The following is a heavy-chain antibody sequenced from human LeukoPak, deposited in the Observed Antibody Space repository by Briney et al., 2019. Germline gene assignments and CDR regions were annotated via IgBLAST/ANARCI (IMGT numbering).Heavy chain of an antibody. J-gene: IGHJ4*02. V-gene: IGHV3-7*01. CDR3: ARAGSPGIGDY. Sequence: GGSLRLSCAASGFSFSSYWMNWVRQAPGKGLEWLANIKQDGSQTNYVDSVKGRFTISRDNAKKSLYLQMNSLRAEDTAVYYCARAGSPGIGDYWGQGTLVTVSS. CDR1: GFSFSSYW. CDR2: IKQDGSQT. D-gene: IGHD6-13*01.